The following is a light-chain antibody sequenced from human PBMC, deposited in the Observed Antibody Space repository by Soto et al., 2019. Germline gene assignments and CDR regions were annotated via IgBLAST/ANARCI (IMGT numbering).Light chain of an antibody. Sequence: QSVLTQPPSASGTPGQRVTISCSGSSSNIGSNTVNWYQQLPGTAPKLLIYSNNQRPSRVPDRFSGSTSGTSASLAISGRQSEDEADYYCAAWDDSLNGPVFGGGTKLTVL. J-gene: IGLJ2*01. V-gene: IGLV1-44*01. CDR2: SNN. CDR1: SSNIGSNT. CDR3: AAWDDSLNGPV.